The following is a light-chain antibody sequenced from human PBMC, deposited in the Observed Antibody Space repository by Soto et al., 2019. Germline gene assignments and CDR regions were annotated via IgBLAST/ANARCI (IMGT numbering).Light chain of an antibody. CDR3: QNYGRSPDFCT. CDR1: KSVSNTY. V-gene: IGKV3-20*01. Sequence: IVLTQSTGTLSLSPGERDTLSCRASKSVSNTYLDWYQQRPGQAPRLLIYDASSRATGIPDRFSGSGSGTDFTVTSRRLEHEDLAVYYCQNYGRSPDFCTFGPGTKVDIK. J-gene: IGKJ3*01. CDR2: DAS.